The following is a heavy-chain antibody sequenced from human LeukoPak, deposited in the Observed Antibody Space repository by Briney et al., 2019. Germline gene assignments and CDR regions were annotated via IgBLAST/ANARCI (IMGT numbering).Heavy chain of an antibody. D-gene: IGHD6-25*01. CDR2: ISNYNGDT. J-gene: IGHJ3*02. Sequence: ASVKVSCKASGYTFNSYGFSWMRQAPGQGLEWVGWISNYNGDTRYAQKFQGRVTMTRDTSTSTVYMELSSLRSEDTAVYYCARSALDAFDIWGQGTMVTVSS. CDR1: GYTFNSYG. CDR3: ARSALDAFDI. V-gene: IGHV1-18*01.